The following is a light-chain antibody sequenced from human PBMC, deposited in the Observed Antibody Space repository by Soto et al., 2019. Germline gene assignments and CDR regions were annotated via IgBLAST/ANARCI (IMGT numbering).Light chain of an antibody. CDR1: QSVSSN. CDR2: GAS. Sequence: EIVMTQSPATLSVSPGERATLSCRDSQSVSSNLAWYQQKPGQAPRLLIYGASNRATGIPARFSGSGSGTEFTLTISSLQSEDFAVYYCQQYNNWPQTFGQRTKLEIK. J-gene: IGKJ2*01. CDR3: QQYNNWPQT. V-gene: IGKV3-15*01.